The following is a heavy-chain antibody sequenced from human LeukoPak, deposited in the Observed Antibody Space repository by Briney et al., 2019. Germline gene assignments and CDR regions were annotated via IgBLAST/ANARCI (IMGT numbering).Heavy chain of an antibody. CDR1: GGTFSSYA. J-gene: IGHJ5*02. D-gene: IGHD3-10*01. CDR2: IIPIFGTA. CDR3: AREESPSGAYYGSAPNTNWFDP. Sequence: ASVKVSCKASGGTFSSYAISWVRQAPGQGPEWMGGIIPIFGTANYAQKFQGRVTITTDESTSTAYMELSSLRSEDTAVYYCAREESPSGAYYGSAPNTNWFDPWGQGTLVTVSS. V-gene: IGHV1-69*05.